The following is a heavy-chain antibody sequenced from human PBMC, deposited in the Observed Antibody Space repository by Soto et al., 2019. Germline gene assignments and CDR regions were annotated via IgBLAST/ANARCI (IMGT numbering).Heavy chain of an antibody. V-gene: IGHV3-21*01. Sequence: GSLRLSCATSAFMFSTYTMTWVRQAPGKGLQWVSSISHSSSYKYYADSLKGRFTISRDNAKHSLYLQMNSLRADDTAVYYCARNRGKYQLLWDIDYWGQGALVTVSS. D-gene: IGHD2-2*01. CDR2: ISHSSSYK. CDR1: AFMFSTYT. J-gene: IGHJ4*02. CDR3: ARNRGKYQLLWDIDY.